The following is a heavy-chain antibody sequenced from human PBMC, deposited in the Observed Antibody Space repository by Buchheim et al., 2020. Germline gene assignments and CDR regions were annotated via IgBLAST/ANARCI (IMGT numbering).Heavy chain of an antibody. CDR1: GFTFSDYY. Sequence: VQLVESGGGLVKPGGSLRLSCAASGFTFSDYYMSWIRQAPGKGLEWVSTITGSGHDTYYADSVKGRSILSRDNSKNTLFLQMNSLRAEDTAIYYCAKSRQVIYYYYGMDVWGQGTT. CDR3: AKSRQVIYYYYGMDV. J-gene: IGHJ6*02. CDR2: ITGSGHDT. V-gene: IGHV3-23*04.